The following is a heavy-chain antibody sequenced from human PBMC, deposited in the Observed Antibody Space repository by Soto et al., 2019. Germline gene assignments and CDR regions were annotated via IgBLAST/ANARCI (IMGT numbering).Heavy chain of an antibody. CDR2: VTGSGSST. Sequence: EVQLLESGGGLVQPGGSLRLSCAASEFTFSNYGLNWVRQAPGRGLEWVSEVTGSGSSTYYADSVKGRFTISRDNSRNTLYLQLSSLRVEDTALYYCARGGGSKYFDLWGRGTLVTVSS. CDR3: ARGGGSKYFDL. V-gene: IGHV3-23*01. CDR1: EFTFSNYG. J-gene: IGHJ2*01.